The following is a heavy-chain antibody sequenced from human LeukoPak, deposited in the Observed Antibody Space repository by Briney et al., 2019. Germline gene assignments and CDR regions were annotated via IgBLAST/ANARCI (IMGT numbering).Heavy chain of an antibody. J-gene: IGHJ3*02. CDR2: ISSSSSYI. V-gene: IGHV3-21*01. CDR3: AREDDYGDRGDAFDI. D-gene: IGHD4-17*01. Sequence: GGSLRLSCAASGFTFSSYSMNWVRQAPGKGLEWVSSISSSSSYIYYADSVKGRFTISRDNAKNSLYLQMNSLRAKDTAVYYCAREDDYGDRGDAFDIWGQGTMVTVSS. CDR1: GFTFSSYS.